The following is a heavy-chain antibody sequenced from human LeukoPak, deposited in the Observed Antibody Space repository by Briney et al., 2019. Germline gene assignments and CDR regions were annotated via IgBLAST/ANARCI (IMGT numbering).Heavy chain of an antibody. CDR1: GYTLTSYG. CDR3: ATDLVTNPGGAARPTDY. D-gene: IGHD6-6*01. Sequence: ASVKVSCKASGYTLTSYGISWVRQAPGQGLEWMGWISAYNGNTNYAQKLQGRVTMTEDTSTDTAYMELSSLRSEDTAVYYCATDLVTNPGGAARPTDYWGQGTLVTVSS. CDR2: ISAYNGNT. J-gene: IGHJ4*02. V-gene: IGHV1-18*01.